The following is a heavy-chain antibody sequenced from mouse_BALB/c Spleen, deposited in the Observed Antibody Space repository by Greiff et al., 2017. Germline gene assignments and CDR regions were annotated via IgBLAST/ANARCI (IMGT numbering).Heavy chain of an antibody. D-gene: IGHD1-1*01. Sequence: EVKLVESGPSLVKPSQTLSLTCSVTGDSITSGYWNWIRKFPGNKLEYMGYISYSGSTYYNPSLKSRISITRDTSKNQYYLQLNSVTTEDTATYYCARSLYYYGSSNAMDYWGQGTSVTVSS. CDR2: ISYSGST. CDR3: ARSLYYYGSSNAMDY. J-gene: IGHJ4*01. V-gene: IGHV3-8*02. CDR1: GDSITSGY.